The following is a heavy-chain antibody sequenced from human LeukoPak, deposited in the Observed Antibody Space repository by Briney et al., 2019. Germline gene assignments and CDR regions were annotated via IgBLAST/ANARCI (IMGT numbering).Heavy chain of an antibody. CDR1: GYAFTGYY. Sequence: ASVKVSCKAAGYAFTGYYMHWVRQAPGQGLEWMGWINPNSGGTNYAQKFQGRVTITTDESTSTAYMELSSLRSEDTAVYYCARGPLYYDFWSGYSHFDYWGQGTLVTVSS. J-gene: IGHJ4*02. CDR3: ARGPLYYDFWSGYSHFDY. CDR2: INPNSGGT. V-gene: IGHV1-2*02. D-gene: IGHD3-3*01.